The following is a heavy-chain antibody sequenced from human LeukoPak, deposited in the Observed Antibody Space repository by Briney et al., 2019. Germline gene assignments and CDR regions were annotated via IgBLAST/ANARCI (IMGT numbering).Heavy chain of an antibody. J-gene: IGHJ4*02. CDR3: ARPSKVGSFFDF. Sequence: PGGSLRLSCAASGFTFSDYYMNWIRQAPGKGLEWVSYISNGGSSIDYADSVKGRFSISRDDAKKSLYLQMNGLTAEDTAVYYCARPSKVGSFFDFWGQGTLLTVSS. D-gene: IGHD1-26*01. V-gene: IGHV3-11*01. CDR2: ISNGGSSI. CDR1: GFTFSDYY.